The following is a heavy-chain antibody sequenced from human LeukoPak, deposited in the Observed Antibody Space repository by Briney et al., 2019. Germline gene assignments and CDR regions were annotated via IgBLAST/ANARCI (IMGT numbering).Heavy chain of an antibody. Sequence: SETLSLTCAVYGGSFSGYYWSWIRQPPGKGLEGMGESNHSGSTNYNPSLKSRVTISVDTSKNQFSLKLSSVTAADTAVYYCARAYIAAAGPWYYYYMDVWGKGTTVTISS. V-gene: IGHV4-34*01. CDR1: GGSFSGYY. CDR3: ARAYIAAAGPWYYYYMDV. D-gene: IGHD6-13*01. CDR2: SNHSGST. J-gene: IGHJ6*03.